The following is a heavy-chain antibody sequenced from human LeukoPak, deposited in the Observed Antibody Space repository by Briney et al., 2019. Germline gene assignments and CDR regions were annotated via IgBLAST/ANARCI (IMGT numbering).Heavy chain of an antibody. J-gene: IGHJ4*02. V-gene: IGHV3-23*01. CDR1: GFTFSSYA. D-gene: IGHD3-22*01. CDR3: VKDRPNYYESNGDYYKRDGDF. CDR2: ISSSGEFT. Sequence: PGGSLRRSCAASGFTFSSYAMSWVRQAPGKGLEWVSSISSSGEFTFYADSVKGRFTIFRDNSRYTLYLQMNSLRAEDAAMYYCVKDRPNYYESNGDYYKRDGDFWGQGTLVTVSA.